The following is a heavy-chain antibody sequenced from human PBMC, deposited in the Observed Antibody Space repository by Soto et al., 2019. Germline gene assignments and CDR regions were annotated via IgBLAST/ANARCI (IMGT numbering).Heavy chain of an antibody. D-gene: IGHD3-10*01. CDR2: IKSDGSSI. Sequence: EVQLVESGGGLVQPGGSLRLSCAASGFTFSNYWMHWVRQVPGKGLVWVSRIKSDGSSISYADSVKGRFTISRENARNTLYLQMNSLRADDAAVYYCARGGFSGSGTYIQGDYWGQGTLVTVSA. V-gene: IGHV3-74*01. J-gene: IGHJ4*02. CDR1: GFTFSNYW. CDR3: ARGGFSGSGTYIQGDY.